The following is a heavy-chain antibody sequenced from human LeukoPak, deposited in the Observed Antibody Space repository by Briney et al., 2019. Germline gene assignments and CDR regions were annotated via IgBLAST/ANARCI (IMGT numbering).Heavy chain of an antibody. V-gene: IGHV4-59*01. CDR3: ARTYDTSGYFYAFDY. CDR2: ISYRGGT. Sequence: PSETLSLTCTVSGGSIFSYYWSWIRQPPGKGLEWIGYISYRGGTNYNPSLKSRLTILLDTSKNQFSLTLRSVTAADTAVYYCARTYDTSGYFYAFDYWGQGTLVTVSS. D-gene: IGHD3-22*01. J-gene: IGHJ4*02. CDR1: GGSIFSYY.